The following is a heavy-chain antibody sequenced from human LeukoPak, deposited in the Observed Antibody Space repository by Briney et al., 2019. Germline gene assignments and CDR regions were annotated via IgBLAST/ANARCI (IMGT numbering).Heavy chain of an antibody. CDR2: ISYDGSNK. D-gene: IGHD6-19*01. CDR1: GFTFSSYG. V-gene: IGHV3-30*18. CDR3: AKERTWGQWLVGGPFDY. J-gene: IGHJ4*02. Sequence: PGRSLRLSCAASGFTFSSYGMHWVRQAPGKGLEWVAVISYDGSNKYYADSVKGRFTISRDNSKNTLYLQMNSLRVEDTAVYYCAKERTWGQWLVGGPFDYWGQGTLVTVSS.